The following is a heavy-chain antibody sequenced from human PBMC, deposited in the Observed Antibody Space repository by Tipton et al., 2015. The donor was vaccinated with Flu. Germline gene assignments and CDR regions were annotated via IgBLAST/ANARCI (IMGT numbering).Heavy chain of an antibody. CDR3: ARDTHHSSVWDGFDS. V-gene: IGHV1-18*01. D-gene: IGHD3-22*01. Sequence: QLVQSGAGVKQPGASVKVSCRAAGYTFIDYGITWVRQAPGQGLEWMAWIDVSSGHTVYAQRFLDRVTLTRDTSTSTAYMEVRSLRSNDTAVYYCARDTHHSSVWDGFDSWGQGTLVTVSS. CDR1: GYTFIDYG. J-gene: IGHJ5*01. CDR2: IDVSSGHT.